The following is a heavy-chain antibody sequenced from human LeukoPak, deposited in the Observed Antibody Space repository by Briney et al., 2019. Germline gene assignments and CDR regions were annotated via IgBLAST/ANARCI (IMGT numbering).Heavy chain of an antibody. D-gene: IGHD2-2*01. V-gene: IGHV1-69*02. CDR2: IIPILGIA. Sequence: SVRVSCKASGGTFSSYTISWVRQAPGQGLEWMGRIIPILGIANYAQKFQGRVTITADKSTSTAYMELSSLRSEDTAVYYCARGRGCSSTSCYFVNWFDPWGQGTLVTVSS. J-gene: IGHJ5*02. CDR3: ARGRGCSSTSCYFVNWFDP. CDR1: GGTFSSYT.